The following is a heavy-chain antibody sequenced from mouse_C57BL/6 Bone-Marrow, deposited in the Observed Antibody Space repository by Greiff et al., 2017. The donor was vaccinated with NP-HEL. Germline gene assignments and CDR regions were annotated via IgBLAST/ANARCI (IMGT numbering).Heavy chain of an antibody. Sequence: EVKLVESGGGLVQPGGSLKLSCAASGFTFSDYYMYWVRQTPEKRLEWVAYISNGGGSTYYPDTVKGRFTISRDNAKNTLYLQMSRLKSEDTAMYYCARQRAASLNYAMDYWGQGTSVTVSS. CDR2: ISNGGGST. J-gene: IGHJ4*01. CDR1: GFTFSDYY. CDR3: ARQRAASLNYAMDY. V-gene: IGHV5-12*01. D-gene: IGHD3-1*01.